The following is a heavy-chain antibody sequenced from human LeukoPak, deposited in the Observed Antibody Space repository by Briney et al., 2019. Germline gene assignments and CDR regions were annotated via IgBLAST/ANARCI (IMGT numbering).Heavy chain of an antibody. D-gene: IGHD2-21*02. V-gene: IGHV3-64*01. CDR3: ASRGDHDY. Sequence: GGSLRLSCAASGFTLSSYSMHWVRQAPGKGLQFVSAISRNGGSTYYANSVKGRFTISRDISKNTLYLQMGSLRPEDTAVYYCASRGDHDYWGQGTLVTVSS. J-gene: IGHJ4*02. CDR1: GFTLSSYS. CDR2: ISRNGGST.